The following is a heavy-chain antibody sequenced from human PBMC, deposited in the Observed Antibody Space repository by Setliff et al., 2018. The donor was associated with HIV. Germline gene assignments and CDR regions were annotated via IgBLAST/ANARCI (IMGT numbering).Heavy chain of an antibody. CDR2: ITDRGDKA. V-gene: IGHV3-23*01. CDR3: ARDRPRRIVVATNLPNAFDV. D-gene: IGHD2-15*01. Sequence: GGSLRLSCAASGFTFSSYVMNWVRQAPGKGLEWVSGITDRGDKAYYADSVKGRFTISRDNSNNTLYLQMHGLRADDTAVYYCARDRPRRIVVATNLPNAFDVWGHGTLVTVSS. CDR1: GFTFSSYV. J-gene: IGHJ3*01.